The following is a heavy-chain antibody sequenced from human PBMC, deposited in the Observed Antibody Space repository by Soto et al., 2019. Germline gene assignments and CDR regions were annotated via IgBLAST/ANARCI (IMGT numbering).Heavy chain of an antibody. CDR2: IYFSGTT. V-gene: IGHV4-59*01. J-gene: IGHJ4*02. D-gene: IGHD1-26*01. CDR3: ARERREYGGYSLFDY. Sequence: SETLSLTCTVSGGSISSYYWSWIRQPPGKGLEWIGHIYFSGTTKYNPSLKSRVTISLDTSKNQFSLKLSSVTAADTAVYYCARERREYGGYSLFDYWGQGTLVTVSS. CDR1: GGSISSYY.